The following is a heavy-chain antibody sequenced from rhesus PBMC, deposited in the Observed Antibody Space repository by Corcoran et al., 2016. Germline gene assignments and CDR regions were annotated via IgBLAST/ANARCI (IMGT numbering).Heavy chain of an antibody. CDR2: IYWEDDK. CDR3: ARISSGWGDY. J-gene: IGHJ4*01. V-gene: IGHV2S1*01. Sequence: QVTLKESGPALVKPTQTLTLTCTFSGFSLRTSGMGVGWIRQPPGKALEWLASIYWEDDKYYSTSMKSRLTISKDTSKNQVVLTMTNMDPVDTATYYCARISSGWGDYWGQGVLVTVSS. D-gene: IGHD6-31*01. CDR1: GFSLRTSGMG.